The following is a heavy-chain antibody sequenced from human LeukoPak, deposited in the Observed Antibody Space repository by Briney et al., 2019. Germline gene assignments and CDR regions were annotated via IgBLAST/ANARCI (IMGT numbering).Heavy chain of an antibody. J-gene: IGHJ6*03. CDR3: ARESYCSSTSCYFLGRGYYYYYMDV. D-gene: IGHD2-2*01. CDR2: MNPNSGNT. V-gene: IGHV1-8*03. CDR1: GYTFTSYD. Sequence: GASVKVSCKASGYTFTSYDMNWVRQAPGQGLEGMGWMNPNSGNTVYAQKWQGRVTINRNTDISRAYMELSSLRSEDTAVYYCARESYCSSTSCYFLGRGYYYYYMDVWGKGTTVTVSS.